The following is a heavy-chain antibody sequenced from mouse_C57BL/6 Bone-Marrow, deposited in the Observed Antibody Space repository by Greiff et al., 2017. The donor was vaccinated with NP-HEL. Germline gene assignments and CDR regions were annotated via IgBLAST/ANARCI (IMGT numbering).Heavy chain of an antibody. CDR1: GFTFSSYA. V-gene: IGHV5-4*01. D-gene: IGHD2-5*01. CDR2: ISDGGSYT. Sequence: EVHLVESGGGLVKPGGSLKLSCAASGFTFSSYAMSWVRQTPEKRLEWVATISDGGSYTYYPDNVKGRFTISRDNAKNNLYLQMSHLKSEDTAMYYCARDRSNYGFDYWGQGTTLTVSS. J-gene: IGHJ2*01. CDR3: ARDRSNYGFDY.